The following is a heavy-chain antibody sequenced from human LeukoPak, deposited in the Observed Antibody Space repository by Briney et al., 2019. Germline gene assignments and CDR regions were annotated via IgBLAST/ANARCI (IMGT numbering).Heavy chain of an antibody. V-gene: IGHV4-39*07. Sequence: SETLSLTCTVSGGSISSSSYYWGWIRQPPGKGLEWIGSIYYSGSTHYNPSLKSRVTISVDTSKNQFSLRLSSVTAEDTAVYYCATSQVRGVIPRAFRYYYYMGVWGKGTTVTVSS. J-gene: IGHJ6*03. CDR2: IYYSGST. CDR3: ATSQVRGVIPRAFRYYYYMGV. CDR1: GGSISSSSYY. D-gene: IGHD3-10*01.